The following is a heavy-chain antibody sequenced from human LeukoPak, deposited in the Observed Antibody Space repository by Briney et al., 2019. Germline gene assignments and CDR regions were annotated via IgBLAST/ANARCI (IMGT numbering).Heavy chain of an antibody. CDR1: GGSISYYY. V-gene: IGHV4-59*01. D-gene: IGHD4-17*01. CDR2: IYYSGTT. Sequence: SETLSLTCTVSGGSISYYYWSWIRQSPGKGLEWIGYIYYSGTTNHNPSLKSRVTISVDTSKNQFSLQLRSVTAADTAVYYCAREDPQTTVPEGMDVWGQGTTVTVSS. J-gene: IGHJ6*02. CDR3: AREDPQTTVPEGMDV.